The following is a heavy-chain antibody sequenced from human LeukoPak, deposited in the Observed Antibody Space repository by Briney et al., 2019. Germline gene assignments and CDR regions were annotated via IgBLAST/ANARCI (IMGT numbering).Heavy chain of an antibody. CDR1: GFTFSSYG. J-gene: IGHJ5*02. CDR3: ARGVIVSDNWFDP. V-gene: IGHV3-33*08. D-gene: IGHD5/OR15-5a*01. CDR2: IWYDGSNK. Sequence: RPGGSLRLSCVASGFTFSSYGMHWVCQAPGKGLEWVAVIWYDGSNKYYADSVKGRFTISRDNSKNTLYLQMNSLRAEDTAVYYCARGVIVSDNWFDPWGQGTLVTVSS.